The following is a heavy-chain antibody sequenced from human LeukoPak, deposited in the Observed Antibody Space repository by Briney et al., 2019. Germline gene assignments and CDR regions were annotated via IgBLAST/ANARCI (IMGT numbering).Heavy chain of an antibody. CDR3: ATGSGNYFSY. Sequence: GGSLRLSCAGSAFMFSRYWMHWVRQAPGKGLVWVSRIKTDGSDTIYADSVKGRFTISRDNAKNTPYLQMDSLTAEDAAVYYCATGSGNYFSYWGQGTLVTVAS. D-gene: IGHD6-25*01. J-gene: IGHJ4*02. V-gene: IGHV3-74*01. CDR1: AFMFSRYW. CDR2: IKTDGSDT.